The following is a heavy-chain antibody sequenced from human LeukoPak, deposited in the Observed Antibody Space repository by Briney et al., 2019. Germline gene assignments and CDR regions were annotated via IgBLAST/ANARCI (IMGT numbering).Heavy chain of an antibody. CDR2: IYHSGST. CDR3: ARRSEFDNTHYHYFDY. Sequence: SETLSLTCTVSGGSFNSSSYYWGWVRQAPGKGLEWIGTIYHSGSTEYNPSLKSRVAIFVDTSKNQFSLILHSVAAADTAVYYCARRSEFDNTHYHYFDYWGQGALVTVSS. J-gene: IGHJ4*02. CDR1: GGSFNSSSYY. V-gene: IGHV4-39*01. D-gene: IGHD2-15*01.